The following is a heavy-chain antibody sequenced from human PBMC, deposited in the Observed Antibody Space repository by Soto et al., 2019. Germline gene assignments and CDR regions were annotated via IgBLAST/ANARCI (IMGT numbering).Heavy chain of an antibody. D-gene: IGHD6-25*01. Sequence: ASVTGSCKASGSTFTVYYMHWVRQAPGQGLEWMGWINPNSGVTNYARKFQGRVTMTRDTSISTAYMELSRLRSDDTAVYYCARSGWTRAFGMDVWGQGTTVTVSS. V-gene: IGHV1-2*02. CDR2: INPNSGVT. CDR1: GSTFTVYY. CDR3: ARSGWTRAFGMDV. J-gene: IGHJ6*02.